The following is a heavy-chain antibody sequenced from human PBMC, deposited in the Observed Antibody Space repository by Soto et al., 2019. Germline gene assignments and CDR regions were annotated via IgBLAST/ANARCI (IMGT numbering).Heavy chain of an antibody. Sequence: DVQLLESGGGLVQPGGSVRLSCTASGLIFRNYAISWVRQTPGKGLEWVSTINGDGGLTHYADSVKGRFTISRDHSEDTVYLQMSSLRVDVMALYFCAKDPNGDYLVAFDCWGQGTLVTVSS. CDR3: AKDPNGDYLVAFDC. J-gene: IGHJ1*01. CDR2: INGDGGLT. D-gene: IGHD2-21*01. CDR1: GLIFRNYA. V-gene: IGHV3-23*01.